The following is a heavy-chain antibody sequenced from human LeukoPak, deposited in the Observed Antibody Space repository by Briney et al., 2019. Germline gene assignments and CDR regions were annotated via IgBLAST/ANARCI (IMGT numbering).Heavy chain of an antibody. CDR3: ATEASTTMVRGVPGED. Sequence: ASVKVSCKASGYTFTGYYIHWVRQAPGQGLEWMGWINPNSGGTNYAQKFQGRVTMTRDTSISTAYMELSRLRSDDTAVYYCATEASTTMVRGVPGEDWGQGTLVTVSP. D-gene: IGHD3-10*01. V-gene: IGHV1-2*02. CDR2: INPNSGGT. J-gene: IGHJ4*02. CDR1: GYTFTGYY.